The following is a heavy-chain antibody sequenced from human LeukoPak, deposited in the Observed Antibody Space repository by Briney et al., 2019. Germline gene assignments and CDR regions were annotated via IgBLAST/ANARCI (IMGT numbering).Heavy chain of an antibody. D-gene: IGHD6-19*01. Sequence: ASVKVSCKTSGYTFTSYGISWVRQAPGQGLEWMGWISAYNGNTHSAQKLQGRVTMTTDTSTSTAYMELRSLRSDDTAVYYCAIRFTSSGWPGVFDYWGQGTLVTVSS. V-gene: IGHV1-18*01. CDR3: AIRFTSSGWPGVFDY. CDR1: GYTFTSYG. CDR2: ISAYNGNT. J-gene: IGHJ4*02.